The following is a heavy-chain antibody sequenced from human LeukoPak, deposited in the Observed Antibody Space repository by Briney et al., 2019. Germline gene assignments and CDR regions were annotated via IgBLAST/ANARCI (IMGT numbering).Heavy chain of an antibody. CDR1: GFSLSTSGVG. CDR3: AHGPQKQWLGYFDY. CDR2: IYWDDDR. J-gene: IGHJ4*02. D-gene: IGHD6-19*01. V-gene: IGHV2-5*02. Sequence: SGPTLVDPTQTLTLTCTFSGFSLSTSGVGVGWIRQPPGKALEWLALIYWDDDRRYSPSLKSRLTITKDTSKNQVVLTMTNMDPVDTATYYCAHGPQKQWLGYFDYWGQGTLVTVSS.